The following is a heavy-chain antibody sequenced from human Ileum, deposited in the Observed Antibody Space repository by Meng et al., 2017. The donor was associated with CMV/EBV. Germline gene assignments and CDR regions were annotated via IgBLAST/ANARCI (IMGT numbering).Heavy chain of an antibody. D-gene: IGHD3-3*01. CDR3: ARNVGFYSSQIAY. CDR1: GGSTTSCTYY. V-gene: IGHV4-39*07. J-gene: IGHJ4*02. CDR2: VYYSGTT. Sequence: QPQLQESVPRLVKPSETRSLTCTASGGSTTSCTYYWGWIRQPPGKGLEWIGSVYYSGTTYYNPSLKSRVNMSIDTSKNRFSLKLSSATAADTAVYYCARNVGFYSSQIAYWGQGAMVTVSS.